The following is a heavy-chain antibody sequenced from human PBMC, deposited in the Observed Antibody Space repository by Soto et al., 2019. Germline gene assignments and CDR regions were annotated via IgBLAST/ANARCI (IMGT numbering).Heavy chain of an antibody. CDR1: GYNFTTYD. J-gene: IGHJ4*02. V-gene: IGHV1-18*01. CDR2: ISTFNGDT. CDR3: ARGYCADDICSYFDF. D-gene: IGHD2-8*01. Sequence: QVQLVQSGPEVKKPGASVKVSCETSGYNFTTYDITWVRQAPGQGLAWMGWISTFNGDTKYEEKLQDRVTMTTDTFTATAYMELRSLGSDDTAVYYCARGYCADDICSYFDFWGQGTLVTVSS.